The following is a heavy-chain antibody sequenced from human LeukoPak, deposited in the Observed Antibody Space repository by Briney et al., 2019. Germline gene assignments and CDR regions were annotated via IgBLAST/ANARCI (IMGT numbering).Heavy chain of an antibody. CDR1: GGSISSYY. CDR2: IYYSGST. CDR3: ARGGFDFWSGYYTAGYYFDY. Sequence: SETLSLTCTVSGGSISSYYWSWIRQPPGKGLEWIGYIYYSGSTNYNPSLKSRVTISADTSKDQFSLKLSSVTAADTAVYYCARGGFDFWSGYYTAGYYFDYWGQGTLVTVSS. J-gene: IGHJ4*02. V-gene: IGHV4-59*12. D-gene: IGHD3-3*01.